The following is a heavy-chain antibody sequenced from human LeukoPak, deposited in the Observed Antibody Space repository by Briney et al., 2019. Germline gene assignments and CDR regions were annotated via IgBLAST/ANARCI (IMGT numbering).Heavy chain of an antibody. CDR1: GFTFSSYW. J-gene: IGHJ4*02. CDR2: IKQDGSEK. D-gene: IGHD3-9*01. V-gene: IGHV3-7*01. CDR3: ARSITRYYDILTGYYFPDY. Sequence: GGSLRLSCAASGFTFSSYWMSWVRQAPGKGLEWVANIKQDGSEKYYVDSVKGRFTISRDNAKNSLYLQMNSLRAEDTAVYYCARSITRYYDILTGYYFPDYWGQGTLVTVSS.